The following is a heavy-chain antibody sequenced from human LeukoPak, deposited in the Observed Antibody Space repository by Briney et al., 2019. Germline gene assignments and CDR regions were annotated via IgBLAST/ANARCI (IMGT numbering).Heavy chain of an antibody. CDR1: GFTFSSYG. CDR2: IRYDGSNK. V-gene: IGHV3-30*02. Sequence: PGGSLRLSYAASGFTFSSYGMHWVRQAPGKGLEWVAFIRYDGSNKYYADSVKGRFTISRDNSKNTLYLQMNSLRADDTAVYYCAKDRAITMIVVVIAYFDYWGQGTLVTVSS. J-gene: IGHJ4*02. D-gene: IGHD3-22*01. CDR3: AKDRAITMIVVVIAYFDY.